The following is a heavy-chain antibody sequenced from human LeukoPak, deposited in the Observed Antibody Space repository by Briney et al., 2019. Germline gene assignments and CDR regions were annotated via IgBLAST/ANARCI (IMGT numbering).Heavy chain of an antibody. J-gene: IGHJ4*02. D-gene: IGHD3/OR15-3a*01. CDR1: RFTFSDYW. Sequence: PGRSLRLSCAASRFTFSDYWMHWVRQAPGKGLVWVSRIKSDGSSTSYADSVKGRFTITRDSAKNTLYLQMNSLRAEDTAVYYCARGTGNYYGYWGQGTLVTVSS. CDR3: ARGTGNYYGY. CDR2: IKSDGSST. V-gene: IGHV3-74*01.